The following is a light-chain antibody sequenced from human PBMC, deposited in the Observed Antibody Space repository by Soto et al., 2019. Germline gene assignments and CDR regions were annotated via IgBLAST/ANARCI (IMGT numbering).Light chain of an antibody. Sequence: EFVLTQSPATLSLSPGERATLSCRASQRISNNYLAWYQHKPGQAPRLLMYGASSRATGIPDRFSGSGSGTDFTLTISRLEPEDFAVYYCQQYGSSWTFGQGTKVDIK. CDR3: QQYGSSWT. CDR1: QRISNNY. J-gene: IGKJ1*01. V-gene: IGKV3-20*01. CDR2: GAS.